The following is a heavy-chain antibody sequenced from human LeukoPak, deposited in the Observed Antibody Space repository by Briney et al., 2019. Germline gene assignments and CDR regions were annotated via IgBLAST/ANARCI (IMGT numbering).Heavy chain of an antibody. V-gene: IGHV3-48*03. CDR2: ISSSGSTI. D-gene: IGHD2/OR15-2a*01. Sequence: GGSLRLSCAASGFTFSSYEMNWVRQAPGKGLEWVTYISSSGSTIHYADSVKGRFTISRDNAKNSPYLQMNSLRAEDTAVYYCARAVNNAFDIWGQGTMVTVSS. CDR3: ARAVNNAFDI. J-gene: IGHJ3*02. CDR1: GFTFSSYE.